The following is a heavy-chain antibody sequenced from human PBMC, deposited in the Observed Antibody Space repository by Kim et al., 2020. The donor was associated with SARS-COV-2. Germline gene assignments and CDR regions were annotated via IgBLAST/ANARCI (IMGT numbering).Heavy chain of an antibody. CDR3: ARGLKNYYDSSGNLNWFDP. J-gene: IGHJ5*02. Sequence: ASVKVSCKASGYTFTSYAMHWVRQAPGQRLEWMGWINAGNGNTKYSQKFQGRVTITRDTSASTAYMELSSLRYEDTAVYYCARGLKNYYDSSGNLNWFDPWGQGTLVTVSS. CDR1: GYTFTSYA. V-gene: IGHV1-3*01. D-gene: IGHD3-22*01. CDR2: INAGNGNT.